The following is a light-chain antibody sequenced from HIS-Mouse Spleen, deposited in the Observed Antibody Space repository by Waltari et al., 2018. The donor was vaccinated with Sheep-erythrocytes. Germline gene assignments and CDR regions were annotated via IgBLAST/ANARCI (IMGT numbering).Light chain of an antibody. CDR1: SSNIGTNT. J-gene: IGLJ2*01. V-gene: IGLV1-44*01. Sequence: QSVLTQPPSASGTPGQRVTIPCSGSSSNIGTNTVNWYQQPPGTAPKPLIYSNNQRPSGVPDRFSGSKSGTSASLAISGLQSEDEADYYCAAWDDSLNGVVFGGGTKLTVL. CDR2: SNN. CDR3: AAWDDSLNGVV.